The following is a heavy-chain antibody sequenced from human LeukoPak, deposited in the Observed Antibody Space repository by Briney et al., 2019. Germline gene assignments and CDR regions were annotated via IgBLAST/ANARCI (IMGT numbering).Heavy chain of an antibody. D-gene: IGHD3-9*01. CDR1: GASISSYY. V-gene: IGHV4-59*01. CDR2: IYYTGST. Sequence: LETLSLTCTVSGASISSYYWSWIRQPPGKGLEWIGYIYYTGSTKINPSLKSRVTISVDKSKNQFSLKLTSVTAADTAVYYCARGPVQILTVWGQGILVTVSS. CDR3: ARGPVQILTV. J-gene: IGHJ4*02.